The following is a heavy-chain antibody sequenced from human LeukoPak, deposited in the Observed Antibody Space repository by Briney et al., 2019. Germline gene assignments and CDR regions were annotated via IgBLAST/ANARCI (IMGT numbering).Heavy chain of an antibody. Sequence: GGSLRLSCAASGFTFSDYSMNWVRQAPGKGLEWVSYISRSSSTIYYADSVKGRFTISRDNARSSLYLQMNSLRDEDTAVYYCAREEAQVATMLNWFDPWGQGTLVTVFS. CDR1: GFTFSDYS. CDR3: AREEAQVATMLNWFDP. V-gene: IGHV3-48*02. D-gene: IGHD5-12*01. J-gene: IGHJ5*02. CDR2: ISRSSSTI.